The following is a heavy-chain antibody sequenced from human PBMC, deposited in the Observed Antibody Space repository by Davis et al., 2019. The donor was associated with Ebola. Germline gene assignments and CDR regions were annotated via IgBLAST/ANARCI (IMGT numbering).Heavy chain of an antibody. D-gene: IGHD2-8*02. CDR2: IYTGDSDT. J-gene: IGHJ3*02. CDR3: ASLRRTITGMDDGFDI. Sequence: GESLKISCKGSGYTFPSHWIGWVRQMPGKGLDWMGIIYTGDSDTRYSPSFRGQVTISADKSMKTAFLQWSSLKASDSGMYYCASLRRTITGMDDGFDIWGQGTMVTVSS. CDR1: GYTFPSHW. V-gene: IGHV5-51*01.